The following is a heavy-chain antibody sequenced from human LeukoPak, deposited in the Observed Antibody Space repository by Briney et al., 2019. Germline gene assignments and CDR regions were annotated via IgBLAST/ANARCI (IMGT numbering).Heavy chain of an antibody. CDR3: ARARYNYGDSDY. J-gene: IGHJ4*02. CDR2: IYHNGNT. Sequence: SETLSLTCAVSGYSISSGYYWGWIRQPPGKGLEWIGTIYHNGNTYYNPSLNSRATISVDTSRNQFSLELSSVTAADTAVFYCARARYNYGDSDYWGQGTLVPSPQ. D-gene: IGHD5-18*01. CDR1: GYSISSGYY. V-gene: IGHV4-38-2*01.